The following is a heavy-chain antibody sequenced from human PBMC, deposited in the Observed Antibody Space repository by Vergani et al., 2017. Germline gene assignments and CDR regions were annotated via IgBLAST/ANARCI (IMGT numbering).Heavy chain of an antibody. CDR1: GFIFRNAW. D-gene: IGHD3-10*01. Sequence: EVQLVESGGGLVKPGGSLRLSCAASGFIFRNAWMNWVRQAPGKGLEWVGRIKSKTDGGTTDYAAPVKGRFTISRDDSKNTLYLQMNSLKTEDTAVYYCARGIYGSGSYDDAFDIWGQGTMVTVSS. J-gene: IGHJ3*02. CDR2: IKSKTDGGTT. CDR3: ARGIYGSGSYDDAFDI. V-gene: IGHV3-15*01.